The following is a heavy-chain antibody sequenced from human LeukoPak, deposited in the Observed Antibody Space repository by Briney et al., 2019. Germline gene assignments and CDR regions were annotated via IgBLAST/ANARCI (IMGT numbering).Heavy chain of an antibody. V-gene: IGHV4-39*07. Sequence: SETLSLTCTVSGGSISSSSYYWGWIRQPPGKGLEWIGSIHYSGSTNYNPSLKSRVTISVDTSKNQFSLKLSSVTAADTAVYYCARLPIYGDFEYWGQGTLVTVSS. CDR3: ARLPIYGDFEY. CDR2: IHYSGST. D-gene: IGHD4-17*01. J-gene: IGHJ4*02. CDR1: GGSISSSSYY.